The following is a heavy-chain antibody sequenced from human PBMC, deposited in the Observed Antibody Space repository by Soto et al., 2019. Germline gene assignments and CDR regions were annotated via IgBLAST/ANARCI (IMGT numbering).Heavy chain of an antibody. CDR1: GYTFTSYD. CDR3: ARGLTGTVLADI. Sequence: ASVKVSCKASGYTFTSYDINWVRQATGQGLEWMGWMNPSSGNTGYAQKFQGRVTMTRNTSISTAYMELSSLRSEDTAVYYCARGLTGTVLADIWGQGTMVTVSS. CDR2: MNPSSGNT. V-gene: IGHV1-8*01. J-gene: IGHJ3*02. D-gene: IGHD1-20*01.